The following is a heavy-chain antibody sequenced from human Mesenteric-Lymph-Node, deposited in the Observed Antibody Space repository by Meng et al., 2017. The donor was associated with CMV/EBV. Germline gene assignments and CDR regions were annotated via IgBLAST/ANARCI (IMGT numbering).Heavy chain of an antibody. CDR2: ISATGATT. J-gene: IGHJ4*02. Sequence: GESLKISCAASGFIVSSVYMSWVRQAPGKGLQWVSAISATGATTYYADSVKGRFTISRDNSKNTLFLQMNSLRADDTAVYYCARGTGPSWDYWGQGTLVTVSS. V-gene: IGHV3-23*01. D-gene: IGHD3-10*01. CDR1: GFIVSSVY. CDR3: ARGTGPSWDY.